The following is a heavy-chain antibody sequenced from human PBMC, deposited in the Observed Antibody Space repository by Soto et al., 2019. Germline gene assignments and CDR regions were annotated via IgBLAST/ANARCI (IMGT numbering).Heavy chain of an antibody. D-gene: IGHD2-2*01. V-gene: IGHV1-8*01. CDR1: GYTFTSHD. Sequence: ASVKVSCKASGYTFTSHDINWVRQATGQGLEWMGWMNPNSGNTGYAQKFQGRVTMTRNTSISTAYMELSSLRSEDTAVYYCARDLVPAAIVADYYYMDVWGKGTTVTVSS. J-gene: IGHJ6*03. CDR3: ARDLVPAAIVADYYYMDV. CDR2: MNPNSGNT.